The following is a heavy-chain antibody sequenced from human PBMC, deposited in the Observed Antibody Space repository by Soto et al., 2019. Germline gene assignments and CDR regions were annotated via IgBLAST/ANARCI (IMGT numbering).Heavy chain of an antibody. Sequence: QVQLQESGPGLVKPSGTLSLTCAVSGGSISSSNWWSWVRQPPGKGLEWIGEIYHSGSTNYNPSPTSRVTISVDKSKNQFSLKLSSVTAADTAVYYCASVSGSYYYGMDVWGQGTTVTVSS. J-gene: IGHJ6*02. V-gene: IGHV4-4*02. D-gene: IGHD1-26*01. CDR2: IYHSGST. CDR1: GGSISSSNW. CDR3: ASVSGSYYYGMDV.